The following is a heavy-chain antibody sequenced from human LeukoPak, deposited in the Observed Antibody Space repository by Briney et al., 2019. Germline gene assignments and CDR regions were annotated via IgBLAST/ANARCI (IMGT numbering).Heavy chain of an antibody. Sequence: PSETLSLTCTVSGGSISSGGYYWSWIRQHPGKGLEWIGYIYYSGSTYYNPSLKSRVTISVDTSKNQFSLKLSSVTAADTAVYYYQTVNDYYGMDVWGKGTTVTVPS. J-gene: IGHJ6*04. V-gene: IGHV4-31*03. D-gene: IGHD4-17*01. CDR2: IYYSGST. CDR1: GGSISSGGYY. CDR3: QTVNDYYGMDV.